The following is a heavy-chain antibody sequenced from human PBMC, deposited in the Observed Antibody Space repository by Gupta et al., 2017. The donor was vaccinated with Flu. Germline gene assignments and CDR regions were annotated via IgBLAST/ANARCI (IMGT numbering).Heavy chain of an antibody. D-gene: IGHD6-13*01. CDR1: GFTFDDYA. CDR3: AKERSSSWSGGYYYYGMDV. Sequence: EVQLVESGGGLVQPGRSLRLSCAASGFTFDDYAMHWVRQAPGKGLEWGSGISWNSGSIGYADSVKGRFTISRDNAKNSLYLQMNSLRAEDTALYYCAKERSSSWSGGYYYYGMDVWCQGTTVTVSS. V-gene: IGHV3-9*01. J-gene: IGHJ6*02. CDR2: ISWNSGSI.